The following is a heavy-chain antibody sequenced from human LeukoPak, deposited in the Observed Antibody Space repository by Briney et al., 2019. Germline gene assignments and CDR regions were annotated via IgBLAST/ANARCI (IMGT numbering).Heavy chain of an antibody. D-gene: IGHD3-10*01. Sequence: PPGTLSLTCAVSGASISSGYWWSWVRQAPGKGLEWIGEIYHSGSTNHNPSLKSRVTISVDKSKSQFSLNLNSVTAADTAVYYCARDDTGVIRGIRFHYWGQGTLVTVSS. V-gene: IGHV4-4*03. CDR1: GASISSGYW. CDR2: IYHSGST. J-gene: IGHJ4*02. CDR3: ARDDTGVIRGIRFHY.